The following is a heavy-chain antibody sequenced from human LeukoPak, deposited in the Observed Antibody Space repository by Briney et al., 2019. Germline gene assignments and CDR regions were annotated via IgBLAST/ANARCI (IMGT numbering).Heavy chain of an antibody. Sequence: PGRSLRLSCAASGFTFSSYAMHWVRQAPGKGLEWVAVISYDESNKYYADSVKGRFTISRDNSKNTLYLQMISLRAEDTAVYYCARPADTYDILTGYCDYWGQGTLVTVSS. J-gene: IGHJ4*02. CDR3: ARPADTYDILTGYCDY. CDR2: ISYDESNK. CDR1: GFTFSSYA. D-gene: IGHD3-9*01. V-gene: IGHV3-30-3*01.